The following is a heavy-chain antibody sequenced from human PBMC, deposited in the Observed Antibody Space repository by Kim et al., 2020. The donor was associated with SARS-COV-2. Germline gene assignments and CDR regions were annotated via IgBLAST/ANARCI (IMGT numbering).Heavy chain of an antibody. CDR3: ARVRTRGYSRPERWFDP. CDR2: IYYSGST. J-gene: IGHJ5*02. D-gene: IGHD5-18*01. V-gene: IGHV4-31*03. CDR1: GGSISSGGYY. Sequence: SETLSLTCTVSGGSISSGGYYWSWIRQHPGKGLEWIGYIYYSGSTYYNPSLKSRVTISVDTSKNQFSLKLSSVTAADTAVYYCARVRTRGYSRPERWFDPWGQGTLVTVSS.